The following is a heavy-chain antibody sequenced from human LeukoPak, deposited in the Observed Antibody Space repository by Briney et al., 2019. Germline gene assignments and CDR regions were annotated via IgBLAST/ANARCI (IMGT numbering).Heavy chain of an antibody. V-gene: IGHV1-18*01. CDR3: ARGRYYYDSSGYYLVDY. CDR1: GYTFTSYG. CDR2: ISAYNGNT. J-gene: IGHJ4*02. Sequence: ASVKVSCKASGYTFTSYGISWVRQAPGQGLEWMGWISAYNGNTNYAQNLQGRVTMTTDTSTSTAYMELRSLRSDDTAVYYCARGRYYYDSSGYYLVDYWGQGTLVTVSS. D-gene: IGHD3-22*01.